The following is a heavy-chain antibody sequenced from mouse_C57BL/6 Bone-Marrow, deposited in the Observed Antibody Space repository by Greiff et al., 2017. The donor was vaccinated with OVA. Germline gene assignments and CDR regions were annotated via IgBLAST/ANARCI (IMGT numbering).Heavy chain of an antibody. D-gene: IGHD2-2*01. J-gene: IGHJ2*01. Sequence: QVQLQQSGAELVRPGASVKLSCKASGYTFTDYYINWVKQRPGQGLEWIARIYPGSGNTYYNEKFKGKATLTAEKSSSTAYMQLSSLTSEDSAVYFCARFLYGYALGYWGQGTTLTVSS. CDR2: IYPGSGNT. CDR3: ARFLYGYALGY. V-gene: IGHV1-76*01. CDR1: GYTFTDYY.